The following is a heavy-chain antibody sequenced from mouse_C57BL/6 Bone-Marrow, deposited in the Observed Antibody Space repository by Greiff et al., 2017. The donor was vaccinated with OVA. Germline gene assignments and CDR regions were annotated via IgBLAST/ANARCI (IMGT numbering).Heavy chain of an antibody. Sequence: EVQLQQSGAELVRPGASVKLSCTASGFNIKDDYMHWVKQRPEQGLEWIGWIDPENGDTEYASKFQGKATIRADTSSNTAYLQLSSLTSEDAAVYYCTTRGKGFAYWGQGTLVTVSA. CDR2: IDPENGDT. D-gene: IGHD1-3*01. J-gene: IGHJ3*01. CDR3: TTRGKGFAY. V-gene: IGHV14-4*01. CDR1: GFNIKDDY.